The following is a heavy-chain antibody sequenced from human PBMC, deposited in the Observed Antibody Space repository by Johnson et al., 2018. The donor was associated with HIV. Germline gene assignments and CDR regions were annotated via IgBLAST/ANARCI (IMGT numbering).Heavy chain of an antibody. CDR3: ARDIFYTDTAFDI. CDR2: INWNGGST. Sequence: MQLVESGGGAVRPGGSLRISCAASGFTFDDHGMSWVRQGPGKGLEWVSGINWNGGSTGYADSVKGRFTISRDNAKNSLYLQMNSLRAEDTALYYCARDIFYTDTAFDIWGQGTMVTVSS. J-gene: IGHJ3*02. CDR1: GFTFDDHG. V-gene: IGHV3-20*04.